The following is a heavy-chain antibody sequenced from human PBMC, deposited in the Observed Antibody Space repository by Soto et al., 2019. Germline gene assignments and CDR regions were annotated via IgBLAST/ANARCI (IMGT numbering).Heavy chain of an antibody. CDR3: ARLGYCIRTSSCYGMDV. Sequence: QTGGSLRLSCAASGFSFSSYEMNWVRQVPGKGLEWVSYISSRGDTIYYADSVKGRFTISRDDAKNSLYLQMNSLRAEDSAVYYCARLGYCIRTSSCYGMDVWGQGTTVTVSS. V-gene: IGHV3-48*03. D-gene: IGHD2-15*01. CDR2: ISSRGDTI. CDR1: GFSFSSYE. J-gene: IGHJ6*02.